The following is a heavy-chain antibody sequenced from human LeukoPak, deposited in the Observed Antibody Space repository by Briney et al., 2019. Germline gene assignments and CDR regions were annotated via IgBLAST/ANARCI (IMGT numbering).Heavy chain of an antibody. Sequence: GASVKVSCKASGYTFTGYYMHWVRQAPGQGLEWMGWINPNSGGTNYAQKFQGRVTMTRDTSISTAYMELSRLRSDDTAVYYCARDRLGLSGYYYDSSGFYYWGQGTLVTVSS. D-gene: IGHD3-22*01. V-gene: IGHV1-2*02. CDR2: INPNSGGT. J-gene: IGHJ4*02. CDR1: GYTFTGYY. CDR3: ARDRLGLSGYYYDSSGFYY.